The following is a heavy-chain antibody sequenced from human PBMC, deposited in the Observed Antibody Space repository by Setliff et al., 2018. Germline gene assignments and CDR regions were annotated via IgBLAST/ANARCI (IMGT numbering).Heavy chain of an antibody. V-gene: IGHV4-34*01. CDR3: ASGLNNRDSTPGDY. J-gene: IGHJ4*02. D-gene: IGHD2-21*02. Sequence: PSETLSLTCTVYGASFSDYYWGWIRQSPGKGLEWIGEINHSGSANYNPSLKSRLTISVDASTNQFSLKLYSVTAADTAVYYCASGLNNRDSTPGDYWGQGTLVTVSS. CDR1: GASFSDYY. CDR2: INHSGSA.